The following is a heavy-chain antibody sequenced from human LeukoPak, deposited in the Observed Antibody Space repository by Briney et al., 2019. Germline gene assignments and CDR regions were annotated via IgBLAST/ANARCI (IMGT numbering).Heavy chain of an antibody. CDR3: ARDMPHNCFDP. CDR1: GASFTNYY. V-gene: IGHV1-46*01. CDR2: IYPAGGWT. J-gene: IGHJ5*02. Sequence: ASVKVSCKAPGASFTNYYIHWVRQAPGQGFEWVGLIYPAGGWTNYAQKFQGRVTMTTDTSTSTVYMELSSLRSEDTAVYYCARDMPHNCFDPWGQGTLVTVSP. D-gene: IGHD2-2*01.